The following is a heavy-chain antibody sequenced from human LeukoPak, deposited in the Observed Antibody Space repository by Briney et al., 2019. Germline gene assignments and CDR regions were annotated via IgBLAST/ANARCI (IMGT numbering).Heavy chain of an antibody. D-gene: IGHD2-2*02. J-gene: IGHJ4*02. CDR3: ASHSYCSSTSCYTNFGEFDY. CDR2: IYYSGST. V-gene: IGHV4-31*03. CDR1: GGSISSGGYY. Sequence: SETLSLTCTVSGGSISSGGYYWRWLRQHPGTGLEWIGYIYYSGSTYYNPSLKSRVTISVDTSKNQFSLKLSSVTAADTAVYYCASHSYCSSTSCYTNFGEFDYWGQGTLVTVSS.